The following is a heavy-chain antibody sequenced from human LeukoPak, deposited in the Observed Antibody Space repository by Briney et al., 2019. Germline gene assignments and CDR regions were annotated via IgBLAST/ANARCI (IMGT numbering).Heavy chain of an antibody. CDR3: AREDSGYAFFDY. Sequence: SETLSLTCAVSGGSISSGGYSWRWIRQPPGKGLEWIGYIYHSGSTYYNPSLKGRVTISVDRSKNQFSLKLSSVTAADTAVYYCAREDSGYAFFDYWGQGTLVTVSS. V-gene: IGHV4-30-2*01. D-gene: IGHD5-12*01. J-gene: IGHJ4*02. CDR1: GGSISSGGYS. CDR2: IYHSGST.